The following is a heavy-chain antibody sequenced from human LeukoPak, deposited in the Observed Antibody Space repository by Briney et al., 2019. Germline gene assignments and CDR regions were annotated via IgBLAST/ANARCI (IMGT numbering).Heavy chain of an antibody. CDR1: GGSFSGYY. D-gene: IGHD2-2*01. Sequence: SETLSLTRAVYGGSFSGYYWSWIRQPPGKGLEWIGEINHSGSTNYNPSLKSRVTISVDTSKNQFSLKLSSVTAADTAVYYCAIPGYCSSTGCYVYAFDIWGQGTMVTVSS. V-gene: IGHV4-34*01. CDR2: INHSGST. CDR3: AIPGYCSSTGCYVYAFDI. J-gene: IGHJ3*02.